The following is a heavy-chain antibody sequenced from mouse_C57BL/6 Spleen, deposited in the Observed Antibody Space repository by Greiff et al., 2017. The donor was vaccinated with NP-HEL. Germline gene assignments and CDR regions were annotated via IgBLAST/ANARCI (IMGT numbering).Heavy chain of an antibody. CDR1: FSPFPLSF. CDR2: INPSNGGT. D-gene: IGHD1-1*01. V-gene: IGHV1-53*01. J-gene: IGHJ3*01. CDR3: ARSNYYGTAWFAY. Sequence: VQLQQPGTELVNPVSSVKLSCKSSFSPFPLSFLPFLPPLPFPCLSCIGNINPSNGGTNYNEKFKSKATLTVDKSSSTAYMQLSSLTSEDSAVYYCARSNYYGTAWFAYWGQGTLVTVSA.